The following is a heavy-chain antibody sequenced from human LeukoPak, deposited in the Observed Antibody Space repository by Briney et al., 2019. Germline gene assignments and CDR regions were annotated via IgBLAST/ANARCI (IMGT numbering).Heavy chain of an antibody. D-gene: IGHD6-19*01. CDR2: IVVGSGNT. Sequence: SLKVSCKASGFTFTTSAIQWVRQARGQRLEWIGWIVVGSGNTNYAQRFQERLTITRDVSTSTAFMELTSLTSEDTAVYYCATLAGTIWGQGTLVTVSS. CDR1: GFTFTTSA. CDR3: ATLAGTI. V-gene: IGHV1-58*02. J-gene: IGHJ4*02.